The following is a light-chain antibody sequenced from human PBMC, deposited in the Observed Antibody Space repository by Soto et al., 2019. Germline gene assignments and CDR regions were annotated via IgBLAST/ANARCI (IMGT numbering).Light chain of an antibody. CDR2: TAS. J-gene: IGKJ1*01. CDR3: QEYNSDSRGT. Sequence: DIQMTQSPSTLSASVGDRVTIACRASQNIKNWLAWYQQKPGQVPKLLVYTASSLESGVPSRFSGSGSGTEFTVTITSLQPDDFATYYCQEYNSDSRGTFGQGTKVVIK. V-gene: IGKV1-5*03. CDR1: QNIKNW.